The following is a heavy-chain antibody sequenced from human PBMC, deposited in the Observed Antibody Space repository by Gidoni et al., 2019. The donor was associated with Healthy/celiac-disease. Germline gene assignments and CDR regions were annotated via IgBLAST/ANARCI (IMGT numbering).Heavy chain of an antibody. D-gene: IGHD6-19*01. J-gene: IGHJ4*02. V-gene: IGHV3-23*01. CDR2: ISGSGGST. CDR3: AKGIAVAPPFDY. Sequence: EVQLLESGGGLVQPGGSLRLSCAASGFTFSSYAMSWVRKAPGQGLEWVSAISGSGGSTYYADSVKGRFTISRDNSKNTLYLQMNSLRAEDTAVYYCAKGIAVAPPFDYWGQGTLVTVSS. CDR1: GFTFSSYA.